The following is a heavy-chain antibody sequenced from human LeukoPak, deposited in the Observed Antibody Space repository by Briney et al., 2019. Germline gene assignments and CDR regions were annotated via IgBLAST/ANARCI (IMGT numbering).Heavy chain of an antibody. D-gene: IGHD2-2*01. V-gene: IGHV3-21*01. CDR2: ISSSSSYI. CDR1: GFTFSSYS. CDR3: ARSSPPSLAFDI. Sequence: KSGGSLRLSCAASGFTFSSYSMNWVRQAPGKGLEWVSSISSSSSYIYYADSVKGRFTISRDNAKNSLYLQMNSLRAEDTAVYYCARSSPPSLAFDIWGQGTMVTVSS. J-gene: IGHJ3*02.